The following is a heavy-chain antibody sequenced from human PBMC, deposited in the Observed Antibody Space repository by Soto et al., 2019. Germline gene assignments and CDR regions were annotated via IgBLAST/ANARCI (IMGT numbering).Heavy chain of an antibody. CDR3: ARDMGQHRVMMSDYYAREA. J-gene: IGHJ6*02. Sequence: QVQLVQSGAEVKKPGASVKVSCKASGYSFNTYAMHWVRQAPGQRLEWLAWINAGNVNTKYSQKFQGRLTVTRDTPVITAYMALSSLTYEDTAVYYCARDMGQHRVMMSDYYAREAWGQGAT. CDR1: GYSFNTYA. D-gene: IGHD2-2*01. CDR2: INAGNVNT. V-gene: IGHV1-3*01.